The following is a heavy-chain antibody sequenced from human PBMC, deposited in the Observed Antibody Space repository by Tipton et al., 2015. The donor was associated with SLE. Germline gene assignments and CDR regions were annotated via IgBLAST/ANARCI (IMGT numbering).Heavy chain of an antibody. V-gene: IGHV4-59*11. J-gene: IGHJ4*02. CDR2: IYNSGSL. CDR1: GGSINSHY. CDR3: ARISSDGHYYSHHLDY. D-gene: IGHD3-22*01. Sequence: TLSLTCAVSGGSINSHYWSWIRQPPGKGLEWIGHIYNSGSLNYNPPLKSRVTISSDTSKNHVFLKLRSVTAADTAVYYCARISSDGHYYSHHLDYWGQGALVTVSS.